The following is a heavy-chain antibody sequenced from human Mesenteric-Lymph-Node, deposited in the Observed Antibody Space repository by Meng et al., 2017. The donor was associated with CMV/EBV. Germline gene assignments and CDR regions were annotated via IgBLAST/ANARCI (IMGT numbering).Heavy chain of an antibody. V-gene: IGHV3-53*05. CDR1: EFTVSESY. J-gene: IGHJ3*02. CDR2: IYGGGTT. D-gene: IGHD1-26*01. CDR3: VKDTKRAYSGSPFEAFHI. Sequence: GGSLRLSCTASEFTVSESYMNWVRQAPGKGLEWVSVIYGGGTTKYADSVKGRFTISRDNARNSLYLQMSSLRAEDTALYYCVKDTKRAYSGSPFEAFHIWGQGTMVTVSS.